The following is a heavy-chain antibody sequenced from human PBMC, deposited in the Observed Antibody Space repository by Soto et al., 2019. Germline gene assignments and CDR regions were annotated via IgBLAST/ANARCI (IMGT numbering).Heavy chain of an antibody. D-gene: IGHD3-3*01. V-gene: IGHV1-69*06. CDR3: AIVLRFLEWLLSPFDY. Sequence: SVKVSCKASGGTFSSYAISWVRQAPGQGLEWMGGIIPIFGTANYAQKFQGRVTITADKSTSTAYMELSSLRSEDTAVYYCAIVLRFLEWLLSPFDYWGQGTLVTVSS. CDR2: IIPIFGTA. CDR1: GGTFSSYA. J-gene: IGHJ4*02.